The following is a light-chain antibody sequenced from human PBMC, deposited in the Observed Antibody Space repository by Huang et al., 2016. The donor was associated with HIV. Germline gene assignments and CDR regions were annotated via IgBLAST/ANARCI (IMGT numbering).Light chain of an antibody. V-gene: IGKV1-39*01. J-gene: IGKJ1*01. CDR1: QTSQTITNY. CDR2: SSS. CDR3: QQTYNTPWT. Sequence: DIQMTQSPSSLSASVGDRVTITCRASQTSQTITNYLNWYRQKPGRAPQLLIYSSSSVQSGVPSRFSGSASGTDFTLTISSLLPEDSATYFCQQTYNTPWTFGQGTKLEI.